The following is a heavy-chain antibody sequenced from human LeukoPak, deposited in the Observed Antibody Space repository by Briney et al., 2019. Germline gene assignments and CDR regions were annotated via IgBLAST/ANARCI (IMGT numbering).Heavy chain of an antibody. Sequence: GGSLRLSCAASGFTLSSYTMNWVRQAPGKGLEWVSSISSSSSYIYYADSVKGRFTISRDNAKNSLYLQMNSLRAEDTAVYYCASAWGGYCSSTSCYPFDYWGQGNLVTVSS. CDR2: ISSSSSYI. J-gene: IGHJ4*02. D-gene: IGHD2-2*01. CDR1: GFTLSSYT. V-gene: IGHV3-21*01. CDR3: ASAWGGYCSSTSCYPFDY.